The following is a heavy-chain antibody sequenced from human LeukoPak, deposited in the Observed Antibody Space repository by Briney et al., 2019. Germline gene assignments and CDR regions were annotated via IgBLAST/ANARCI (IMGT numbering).Heavy chain of an antibody. V-gene: IGHV3-23*01. J-gene: IGHJ4*02. CDR2: ISGSGGST. CDR1: GFTFSSYG. CDR3: AKEITMVRGVMIPTNDY. D-gene: IGHD3-10*01. Sequence: GGSLRLSCAASGFTFSSYGMSWVRQAPGKGLEWVSAISGSGGSTYYADSVKGRFTISRDNSKNTLYLQMNSLRAEDTAVYYCAKEITMVRGVMIPTNDYWGQGTLVTVSS.